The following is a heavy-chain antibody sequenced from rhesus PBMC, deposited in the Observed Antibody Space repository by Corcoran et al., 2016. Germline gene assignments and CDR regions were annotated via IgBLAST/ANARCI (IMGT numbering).Heavy chain of an antibody. CDR3: ASGYCSSTYCSSFDY. CDR2: IYGSGGSN. Sequence: QVQLQESGPGLVKPSETLSLTCAVSGGSISGYYYWSWIRQPPGKGLEWVGSIYGSGGSNYLNPSLKSRFTLSVDTSKNQFSLKLSSVTAADTAVYYCASGYCSSTYCSSFDYWGQGVLVTVSS. CDR1: GGSISGYYY. J-gene: IGHJ4*01. D-gene: IGHD2-15*01. V-gene: IGHV4S14*01.